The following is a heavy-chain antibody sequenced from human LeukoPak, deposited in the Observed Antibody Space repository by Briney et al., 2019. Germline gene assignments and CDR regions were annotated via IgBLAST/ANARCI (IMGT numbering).Heavy chain of an antibody. J-gene: IGHJ4*02. CDR3: ARHWGRPPRYCSSTSWYTGRGYFDY. D-gene: IGHD2-2*02. V-gene: IGHV4-34*01. Sequence: SETLSLTCAVYGGSFSGYYWSWIRQPPGKGLEWIGEINHSGSTNYNPSLKGRVTISVDTSKNQFSLKLSSVTAADTAVYYCARHWGRPPRYCSSTSWYTGRGYFDYWGQGTLVTVSS. CDR2: INHSGST. CDR1: GGSFSGYY.